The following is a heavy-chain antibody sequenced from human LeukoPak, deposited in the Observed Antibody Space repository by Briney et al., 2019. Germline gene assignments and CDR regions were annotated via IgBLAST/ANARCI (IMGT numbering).Heavy chain of an antibody. CDR3: VRTVAGTGYGINFQH. J-gene: IGHJ1*01. D-gene: IGHD6-19*01. CDR1: GGSISSYY. CDR2: IYYSGRT. V-gene: IGHV4-59*08. Sequence: SETLSLTCTVSGGSISSYYWSWIRQPPGKGLEWIGYIYYSGRTNYNPSLKSRFTISVDTSKNQFSLRLSSVTAADTAVYYCVRTVAGTGYGINFQHWGQGTLVTVSS.